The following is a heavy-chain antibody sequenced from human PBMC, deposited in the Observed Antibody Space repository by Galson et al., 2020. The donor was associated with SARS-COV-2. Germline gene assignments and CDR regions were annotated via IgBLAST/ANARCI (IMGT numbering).Heavy chain of an antibody. CDR2: VDWDDDK. CDR3: ARMGPMVRGVMAHGLDV. D-gene: IGHD3-10*01. J-gene: IGHJ3*01. CDR1: GFSLSTSGIC. Sequence: SGPTLVKPTQTLTLTCTFSGFSLSTSGICVSWIRQPPGKALEWLARVDWDDDKYYSTSLKTRLTISKDTSKNQVVLTMTNMDPVDTVTYYCARMGPMVRGVMAHGLDVWGQGTMVTVSS. V-gene: IGHV2-70*11.